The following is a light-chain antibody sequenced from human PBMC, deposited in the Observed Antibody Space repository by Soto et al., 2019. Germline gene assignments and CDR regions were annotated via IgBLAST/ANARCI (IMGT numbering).Light chain of an antibody. CDR3: SSYAGSHNYVV. CDR2: EVT. V-gene: IGLV2-8*01. CDR1: SSDVGGYNY. Sequence: QSVLTQPPSASGSPGQSVTISCTGTSSDVGGYNYVSWYQQHPGKAPKLIIYEVTKRPSGVPDRFSGSKSGNTASLTVSGLQAEDEADYYCSSYAGSHNYVVFGGGTKVTVL. J-gene: IGLJ2*01.